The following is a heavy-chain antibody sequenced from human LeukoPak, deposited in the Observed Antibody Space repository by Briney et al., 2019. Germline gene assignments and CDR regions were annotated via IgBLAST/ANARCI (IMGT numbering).Heavy chain of an antibody. D-gene: IGHD3-16*01. CDR1: GGTFSSYA. Sequence: ASVKVSCKASGGTFSSYAISWVRQAPGQGLEWMGRIIPILGIANYAQKFQGRVTITADKSTSTAYMELSSLRSEDTAVYYCARGLWANGELGSNYYYYGMDVWGQGTTVTVSS. CDR3: ARGLWANGELGSNYYYYGMDV. CDR2: IIPILGIA. V-gene: IGHV1-69*04. J-gene: IGHJ6*02.